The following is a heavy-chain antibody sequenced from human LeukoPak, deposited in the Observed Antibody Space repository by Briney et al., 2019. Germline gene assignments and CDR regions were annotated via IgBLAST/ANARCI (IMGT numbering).Heavy chain of an antibody. Sequence: ASVEVSCKASGYTFTGYYMHWVRQAPGQGLEWMGLINPRGTATRYAESFQGRLTLTRDLSTSTDYMELSSLRSDDTAVYFCARDTSEGDYAWWFDPWGQGTLVTVAS. CDR3: ARDTSEGDYAWWFDP. CDR1: GYTFTGYY. J-gene: IGHJ5*02. V-gene: IGHV1-46*01. CDR2: INPRGTAT. D-gene: IGHD3-16*01.